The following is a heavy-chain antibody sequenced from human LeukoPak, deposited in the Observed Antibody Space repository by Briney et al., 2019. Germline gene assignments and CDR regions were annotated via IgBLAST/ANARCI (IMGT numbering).Heavy chain of an antibody. J-gene: IGHJ4*02. V-gene: IGHV3-30-3*01. CDR3: ARSDSSGPEDY. CDR2: ISYDGSNK. D-gene: IGHD3-22*01. Sequence: GGSLRLSCAASGFTFSSYAMHWVRHAPGKGLEWVAVISYDGSNKYYADSVKGRFTISRDNSKNTLYLQMNSLRAEDTAVYYCARSDSSGPEDYWGQGTLVTVSS. CDR1: GFTFSSYA.